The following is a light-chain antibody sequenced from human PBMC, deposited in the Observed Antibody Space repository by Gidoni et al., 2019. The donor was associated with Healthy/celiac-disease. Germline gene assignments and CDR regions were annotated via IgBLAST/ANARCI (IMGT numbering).Light chain of an antibody. J-gene: IGKJ1*01. V-gene: IGKV1-5*03. Sequence: DIQMTQSPSTLSASVGDRVTITCRASQSISSWLAWYQQKPGKAPKLLIYKASSLQSGVPSRFSGSGSATEFTLTISSLQPDDFATYYCQQYHSYWTFXQXTKVEIK. CDR1: QSISSW. CDR3: QQYHSYWT. CDR2: KAS.